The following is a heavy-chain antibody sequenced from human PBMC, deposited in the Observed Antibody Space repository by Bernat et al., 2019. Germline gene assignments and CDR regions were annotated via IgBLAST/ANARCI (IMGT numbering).Heavy chain of an antibody. CDR1: GYTFTSYG. V-gene: IGHV1-18*01. J-gene: IGHJ6*02. CDR3: AREEGVTTVTTLDTIADFLYGMDV. CDR2: ISAYNGNT. D-gene: IGHD4-17*01. Sequence: QVQLVQSGAEVKKPGASVKVSCKASGYTFTSYGISWVRQAPGQGLEWMGWISAYNGNTNYAQKHQGRVSMPTETPTSPAYRELRSLRSDDTAVYYCAREEGVTTVTTLDTIADFLYGMDVWGQGTTVTVSS.